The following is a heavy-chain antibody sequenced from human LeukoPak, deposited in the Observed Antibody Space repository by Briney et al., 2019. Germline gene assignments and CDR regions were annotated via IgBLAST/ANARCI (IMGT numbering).Heavy chain of an antibody. Sequence: GGSLRLSSAASGFRFSDHYMDWVRQAPGEGLEWVGRVRNKRHRYTTEYAASVKGRFTISRDDSRNSLYLQMNSLETEDTAVYFCARGTIVGAILDSWGQGTLVAVSS. CDR2: VRNKRHRYTT. D-gene: IGHD1-26*01. CDR3: ARGTIVGAILDS. J-gene: IGHJ4*02. V-gene: IGHV3-72*01. CDR1: GFRFSDHY.